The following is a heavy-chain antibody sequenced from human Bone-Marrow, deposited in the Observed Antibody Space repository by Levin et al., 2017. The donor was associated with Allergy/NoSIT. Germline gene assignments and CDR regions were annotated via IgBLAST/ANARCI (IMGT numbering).Heavy chain of an antibody. D-gene: IGHD5-18*01. V-gene: IGHV4-59*08. CDR3: VRQIDTTMAFAYDI. Sequence: SETLSLTCTVSGGSINSYYWNWIRQAPGKGLEWIGFIYHSGTSYDPSLKSRVTISSDTSKNQFSLNLNSLTAADTAISYCVRQIDTTMAFAYDIWGQGTMVTVSS. CDR1: GGSINSYY. CDR2: IYHSGT. J-gene: IGHJ3*02.